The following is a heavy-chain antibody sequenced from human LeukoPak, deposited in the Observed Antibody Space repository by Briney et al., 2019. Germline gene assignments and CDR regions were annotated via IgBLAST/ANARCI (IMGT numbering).Heavy chain of an antibody. V-gene: IGHV1-69*13. D-gene: IGHD6-19*01. J-gene: IGHJ4*02. CDR3: ARGIASSSGAKQVFDY. CDR1: GGTFISYA. Sequence: ASVKVSCKASGGTFISYAISWVRQAPGQGLEWMGGIIPIFGTANYAQKFQGRVTITADESTSTAYMELSSLRSEDTAVYYCARGIASSSGAKQVFDYWGQGTLVTVSS. CDR2: IIPIFGTA.